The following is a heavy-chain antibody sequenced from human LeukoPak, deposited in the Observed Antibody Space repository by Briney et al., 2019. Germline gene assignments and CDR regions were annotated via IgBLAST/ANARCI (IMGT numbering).Heavy chain of an antibody. V-gene: IGHV3-30*02. D-gene: IGHD1-26*01. CDR1: GFTFSSYG. CDR2: IRYDGSNK. Sequence: GGSLRLSCAASGFTFSSYGMHWVRQAPGKGLEWVAFIRYDGSNKYYADSVKGRFTISRDNSKNTLYLQMNSLRAEDTAVYYCAKAGGSYLAGADYWGQGTQVTVPS. CDR3: AKAGGSYLAGADY. J-gene: IGHJ4*02.